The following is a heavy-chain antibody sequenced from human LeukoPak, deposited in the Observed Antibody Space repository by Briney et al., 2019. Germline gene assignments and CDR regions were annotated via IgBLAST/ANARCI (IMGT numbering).Heavy chain of an antibody. CDR2: ISGSGGST. V-gene: IGHV3-23*01. J-gene: IGHJ4*02. CDR1: GFTVSSNY. CDR3: AKDPDDILPSYYFDY. Sequence: GGSLRLSCAASGFTVSSNYMSWVRQAPGKGLEWVSAISGSGGSTYYADSVKGRFTISRDNSKNTLYLQMNSLRAEDTAVYYCAKDPDDILPSYYFDYWGQGTLVTVSS. D-gene: IGHD3-9*01.